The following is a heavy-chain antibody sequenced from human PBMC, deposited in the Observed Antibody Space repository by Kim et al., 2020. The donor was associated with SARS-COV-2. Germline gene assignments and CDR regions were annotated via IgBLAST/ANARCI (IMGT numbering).Heavy chain of an antibody. Sequence: SETLSLTCTVSGGSISSGGYYWSWIRQHPGKGLEWIGYIYYSGSTYYNPSLKSRVTISVDTSKNQFSLKLSSVTAADTAVYYCARLLWFGEPYFDYWGQGTLVTVSS. V-gene: IGHV4-31*03. CDR2: IYYSGST. CDR1: GGSISSGGYY. CDR3: ARLLWFGEPYFDY. J-gene: IGHJ4*02. D-gene: IGHD3-10*01.